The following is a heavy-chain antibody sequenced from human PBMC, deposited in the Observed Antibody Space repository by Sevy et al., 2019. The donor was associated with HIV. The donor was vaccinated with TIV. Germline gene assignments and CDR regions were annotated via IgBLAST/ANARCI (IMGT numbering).Heavy chain of an antibody. D-gene: IGHD1-26*01. CDR3: ARESGSDWYLDY. CDR1: GFTFSSYA. CDR2: IFNDGKTK. J-gene: IGHJ4*02. V-gene: IGHV3-33*08. Sequence: GGSLRLSCAASGFTFSSYAMIWVRQAPGKGLEWVASIFNDGKTKYYGDAVKGRFTISRDDSKNTLYLQMDSLRAEDTAVYYCARESGSDWYLDYWGQGTLVTVSS.